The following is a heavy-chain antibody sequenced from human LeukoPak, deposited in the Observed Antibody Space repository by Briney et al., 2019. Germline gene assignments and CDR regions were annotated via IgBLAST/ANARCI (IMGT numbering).Heavy chain of an antibody. CDR1: GFTVSTNY. CDR3: ARVGCSGGSCYSQYFQH. Sequence: TGGSLRLSCAASGFTVSTNYMSWVRQAPGKGLEWVSLIYSAGRTNYADSAKGRFTIFRDDSTNTLYLQMNSLRADDTAVYYCARVGCSGGSCYSQYFQHWGQGTLVTVSS. V-gene: IGHV3-53*01. J-gene: IGHJ1*01. D-gene: IGHD2-15*01. CDR2: IYSAGRT.